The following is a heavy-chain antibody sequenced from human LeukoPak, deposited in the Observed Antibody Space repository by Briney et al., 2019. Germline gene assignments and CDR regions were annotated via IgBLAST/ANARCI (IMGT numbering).Heavy chain of an antibody. CDR1: GFTFSSYA. CDR3: AKDFSAYGSGSYWDY. V-gene: IGHV3-23*01. D-gene: IGHD3-10*01. Sequence: GGSLRLSCAASGFTFSSYAMSWVRQAPGKGLEWVSAISGSGGSTYYADSVKGRFTISRDNSKNTLYLQMNSLRAEDTAVYYCAKDFSAYGSGSYWDYWGQGTLVTVSS. CDR2: ISGSGGST. J-gene: IGHJ4*02.